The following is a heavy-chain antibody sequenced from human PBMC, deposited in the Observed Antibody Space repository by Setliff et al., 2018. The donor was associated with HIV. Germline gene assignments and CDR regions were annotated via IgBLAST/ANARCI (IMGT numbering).Heavy chain of an antibody. CDR1: GFTFDDYA. V-gene: IGHV3-15*05. CDR3: TTESVFLDYFFDY. J-gene: IGHJ4*02. Sequence: GSLRLSCAASGFTFDDYALTWVRQAPGKGLEWVGRIKSKTDGGTADYAAPVKGRFTISRDDSKNTLYLQMSSLKTEDTAVYYCTTESVFLDYFFDYWGQGTLVTVSS. CDR2: IKSKTDGGTA. D-gene: IGHD3-9*01.